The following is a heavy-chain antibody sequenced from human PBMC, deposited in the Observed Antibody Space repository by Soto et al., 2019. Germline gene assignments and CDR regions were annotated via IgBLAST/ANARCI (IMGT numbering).Heavy chain of an antibody. V-gene: IGHV1-46*01. CDR2: INSNFGNT. J-gene: IGHJ6*02. CDR1: GYTFTSYS. Sequence: ASVKVSCKASGYTFTSYSIHWVRQAPGQGLEWMGLINSNFGNTNYAQKFQGRVTMTRDTSTSTVYMELSNLTSEDTAVFYCGRTFASSGVDVWGQGTTVTVS. D-gene: IGHD3-16*01. CDR3: GRTFASSGVDV.